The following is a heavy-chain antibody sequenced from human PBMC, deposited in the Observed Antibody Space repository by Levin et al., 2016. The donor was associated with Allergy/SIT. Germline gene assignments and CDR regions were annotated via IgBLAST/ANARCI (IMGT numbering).Heavy chain of an antibody. CDR2: IRSKAYGGAT. D-gene: IGHD4-17*01. J-gene: IGHJ6*02. V-gene: IGHV3-49*04. CDR1: GFTFGDYA. CDR3: TVGDYGYYYYAMDV. Sequence: GESLKISCTASGFTFGDYAMSWVRQAPGKGLEWVGFIRSKAYGGATEYAASVKGRFTISRDDSKSIAYLQMNSLKTEDTAVYYCTVGDYGYYYYAMDVWGQGTTVTVSS.